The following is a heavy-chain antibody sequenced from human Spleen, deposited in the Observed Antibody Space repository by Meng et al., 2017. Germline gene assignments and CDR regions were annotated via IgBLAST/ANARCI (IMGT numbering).Heavy chain of an antibody. V-gene: IGHV3-43*01. D-gene: IGHD6-19*01. Sequence: SCAASGVTFDDYSMHLVRQRPGKGLGWVSLISRDGGYRYDADSVKGRFTISRDNSKNSLYLQMNSLRNEDSALYYCAKDGGSGWYANDYWGQGTLVTVSS. CDR3: AKDGGSGWYANDY. CDR1: GVTFDDYS. J-gene: IGHJ4*02. CDR2: ISRDGGYR.